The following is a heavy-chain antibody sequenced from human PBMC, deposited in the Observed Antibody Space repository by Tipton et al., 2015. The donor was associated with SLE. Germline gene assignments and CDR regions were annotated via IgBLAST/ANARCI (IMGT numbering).Heavy chain of an antibody. V-gene: IGHV4-59*01. CDR3: ASDQLGIKFDY. J-gene: IGHJ4*02. D-gene: IGHD7-27*01. CDR1: YGSINTFY. Sequence: TLSLTCSVSYGSINTFYWSWIRKPPGKSLEWIGHVHYSGTTNYNPSVRSRVTISVDASKNQVSLKLTSVTAAGTAIYYCASDQLGIKFDYWGQGTLVTVSS. CDR2: VHYSGTT.